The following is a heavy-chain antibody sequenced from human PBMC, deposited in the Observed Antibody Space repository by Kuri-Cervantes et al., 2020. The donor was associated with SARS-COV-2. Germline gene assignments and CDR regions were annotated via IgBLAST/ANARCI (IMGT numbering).Heavy chain of an antibody. J-gene: IGHJ4*02. CDR3: ARGRVPAAFDY. Sequence: ASVKVSCKASGYTFTSYAMHWVRQAPGQRPEWMGWINAGNGNTKYSQEFQGRVTITRDTSASTAYMELSSLRSEDTAVYYCARGRVPAAFDYWGQGTLVTVSS. D-gene: IGHD2-2*01. CDR1: GYTFTSYA. V-gene: IGHV1-3*03. CDR2: INAGNGNT.